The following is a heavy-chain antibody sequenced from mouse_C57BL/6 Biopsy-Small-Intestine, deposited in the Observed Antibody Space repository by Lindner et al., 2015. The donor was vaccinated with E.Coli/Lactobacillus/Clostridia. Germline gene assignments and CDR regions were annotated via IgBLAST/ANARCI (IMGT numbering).Heavy chain of an antibody. CDR3: ATLRNYFDY. Sequence: VQLQESGADLIRPGTSVKMSCKAAGYTFINSWIGWVKQRPGHGLEWIGNIYPGNDYTNYNEKFKGKATLTADTSSSTAYMQLSSLTSEDSAIYYCATLRNYFDYWGQGTTLTVSS. CDR1: GYTFINSW. V-gene: IGHV1-63*02. J-gene: IGHJ2*01. CDR2: IYPGNDYT. D-gene: IGHD1-1*01.